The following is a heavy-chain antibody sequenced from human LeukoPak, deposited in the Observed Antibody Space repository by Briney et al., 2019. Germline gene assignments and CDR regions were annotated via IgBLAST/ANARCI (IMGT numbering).Heavy chain of an antibody. V-gene: IGHV3-23*01. CDR2: ISGSGGST. Sequence: PGGSLRLSCAASGFTFSSYAMSWVRQAPGKGLEWVSAISGSGGSTYYADSVKGRFTISRDNSKNTLYLQMNSLRAEDTAVCYCAKDPAYSVSYWGGYWGQGTLVTVSS. D-gene: IGHD1-26*01. CDR1: GFTFSSYA. J-gene: IGHJ4*02. CDR3: AKDPAYSVSYWGGY.